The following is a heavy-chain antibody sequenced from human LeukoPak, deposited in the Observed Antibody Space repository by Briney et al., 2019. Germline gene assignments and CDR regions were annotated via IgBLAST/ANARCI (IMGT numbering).Heavy chain of an antibody. Sequence: SQTLSLTCAVSGGSISSGGYSWSWIRQPPGKGLEWIGYIYHSGSTYYHPSLKSRVTISVDRSKNQFSLKLSSVTAADTAVYYCARGGYYYDSSGISGYYYGMDVWGQGTTVTVSS. V-gene: IGHV4-30-2*01. CDR2: IYHSGST. CDR3: ARGGYYYDSSGISGYYYGMDV. D-gene: IGHD3-22*01. CDR1: GGSISSGGYS. J-gene: IGHJ6*02.